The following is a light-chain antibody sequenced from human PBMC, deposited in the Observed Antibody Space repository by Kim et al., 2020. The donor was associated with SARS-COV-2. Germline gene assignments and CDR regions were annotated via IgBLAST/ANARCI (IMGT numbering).Light chain of an antibody. J-gene: IGLJ2*01. V-gene: IGLV3-19*01. CDR1: SLRSYD. Sequence: VALGQTVRITCQGDSLRSYDATWHQQKPGQAPIVVIYGKNNRPSGIPDRFSGSSSGNTASLTITGTQAGDESDYYCNSRDSNDNVLFGGGTQLTVL. CDR3: NSRDSNDNVL. CDR2: GKN.